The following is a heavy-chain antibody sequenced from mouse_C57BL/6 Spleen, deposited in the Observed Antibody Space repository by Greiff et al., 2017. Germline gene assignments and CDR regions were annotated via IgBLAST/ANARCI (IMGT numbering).Heavy chain of an antibody. V-gene: IGHV1-22*01. Sequence: VQLQQSGPELLKPGASVKMSCKASGYTVTDYNMHWVKQSHGKSLEWIGYINPNNGGTSYNQKFKGKATLTVNKSSSTAYMELRSLTSVVSADYYYTKSEDYGGWGQGATLTVSS. CDR2: INPNNGGT. CDR1: GYTVTDYN. CDR3: TKSEDYGG. J-gene: IGHJ2*01. D-gene: IGHD2-4*01.